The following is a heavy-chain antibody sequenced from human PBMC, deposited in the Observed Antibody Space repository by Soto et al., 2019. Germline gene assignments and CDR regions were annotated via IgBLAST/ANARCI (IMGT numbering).Heavy chain of an antibody. CDR2: ISSSSSYI. CDR1: GFTFSSYS. V-gene: IGHV3-21*01. CDR3: AKDGDYHFDY. Sequence: EVQLVESGGGLVKPGGSLRLSCAASGFTFSSYSMNWVRQAPGKGLEWVSSISSSSSYIYYADSVKGRFTISRDNAKNSLYLQMNSLRAEDTTVYYCAKDGDYHFDYWGQGTLVTVSS. J-gene: IGHJ4*02. D-gene: IGHD4-17*01.